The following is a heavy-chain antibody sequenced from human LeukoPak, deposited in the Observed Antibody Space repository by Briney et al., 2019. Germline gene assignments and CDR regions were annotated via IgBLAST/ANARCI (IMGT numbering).Heavy chain of an antibody. Sequence: GASVPVSCKASGYTFTGYYIHWVRQAPGQGLEWMGWINPNSGGTNYAQKFQGRVTMTRDTSISTAYMELNRLRSDDTAVYYCARDTTLITCWFDPWGQGTVVTVSS. CDR2: INPNSGGT. V-gene: IGHV1-2*02. CDR3: ARDTTLITCWFDP. D-gene: IGHD1-1*01. CDR1: GYTFTGYY. J-gene: IGHJ5*02.